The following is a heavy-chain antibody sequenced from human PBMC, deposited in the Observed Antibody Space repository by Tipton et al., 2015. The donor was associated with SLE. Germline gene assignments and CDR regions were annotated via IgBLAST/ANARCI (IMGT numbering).Heavy chain of an antibody. Sequence: SLRLSCAASGFTFSSYAMHWVRQAPGKGLEWVAVISYDGSNKYYADSAKGRFTISRDNSKNTLYLQMNSLRAEDTAVYYCASELLDAFDIWGQGTMVTVSS. V-gene: IGHV3-30*04. CDR2: ISYDGSNK. CDR3: ASELLDAFDI. J-gene: IGHJ3*02. CDR1: GFTFSSYA. D-gene: IGHD2-15*01.